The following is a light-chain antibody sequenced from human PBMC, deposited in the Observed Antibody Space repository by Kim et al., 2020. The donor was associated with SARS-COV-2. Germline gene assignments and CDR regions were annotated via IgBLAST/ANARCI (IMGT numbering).Light chain of an antibody. J-gene: IGKJ4*01. CDR3: QQRSNWLT. V-gene: IGKV3-11*01. CDR2: DAS. Sequence: SLSPGERATLSCRASQSLSSYLAWSQQKPGQAPRLLIYDASNRATGIPARFSGSGSGTDFTLTISSLEPEDFAVYYCQQRSNWLTFGGGTKVDIK. CDR1: QSLSSY.